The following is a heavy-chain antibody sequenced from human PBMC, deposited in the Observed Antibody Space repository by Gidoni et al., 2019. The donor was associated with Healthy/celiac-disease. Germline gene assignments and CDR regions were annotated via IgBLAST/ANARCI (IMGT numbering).Heavy chain of an antibody. Sequence: EVQLVESGGGLVKPGGSRRLSCAASGSTFSNAWISWVRQAPGKGLEWVGRIKSKTDGGTTDYAAPVKGRFTISRDDSKNTLYLQMNSLKTEYTAVYYCTTDKAGSSSFDYWGQGTLVTVSS. V-gene: IGHV3-15*01. CDR3: TTDKAGSSSFDY. J-gene: IGHJ4*02. D-gene: IGHD6-13*01. CDR2: IKSKTDGGTT. CDR1: GSTFSNAW.